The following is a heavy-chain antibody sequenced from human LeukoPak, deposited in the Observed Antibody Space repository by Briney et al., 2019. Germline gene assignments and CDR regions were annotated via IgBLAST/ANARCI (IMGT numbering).Heavy chain of an antibody. V-gene: IGHV3-48*01. CDR3: ARDYKYAFDN. J-gene: IGHJ4*02. D-gene: IGHD5-24*01. Sequence: LEGSLRLSCAASGFTFSDYSMNWVRQAPGKGLEWISYIGIDSGNTNYADSVKGRFTISGDKAKNSLYLQMNSLRVEDTAVYYCARDYKYAFDNWGQGTLVTVSS. CDR1: GFTFSDYS. CDR2: IGIDSGNT.